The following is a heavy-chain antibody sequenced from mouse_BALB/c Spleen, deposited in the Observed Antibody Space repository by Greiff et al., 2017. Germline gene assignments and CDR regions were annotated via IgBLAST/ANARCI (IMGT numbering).Heavy chain of an antibody. V-gene: IGHV5-17*02. CDR2: ISSGSSTI. CDR3: ARRDGSGWGYAMDY. Sequence: EVQGVESGGGLVQPGGSRKLSCAASGFTFSSFGMHWVRQAPEKGLEWVAYISSGSSTIYYADTVKGRFTISRDNPKNTLFLQMTSLRSEDTAMYYCARRDGSGWGYAMDYWGQGTSVTVSS. J-gene: IGHJ4*01. CDR1: GFTFSSFG. D-gene: IGHD1-1*01.